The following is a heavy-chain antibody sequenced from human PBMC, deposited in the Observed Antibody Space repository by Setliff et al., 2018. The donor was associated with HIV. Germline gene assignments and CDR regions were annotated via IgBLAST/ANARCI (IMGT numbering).Heavy chain of an antibody. D-gene: IGHD3-10*01. CDR3: ARSPLWFGKADWYVDL. Sequence: SETLSLTCAVSGYSSSSSYWWGWIRQPPGKGLEWIGYIYNNRGTYYNPSLKSRVTMSVDTSNNQFSLKLRSVTAVDTAVYYCARSPLWFGKADWYVDLWGRGTLVTVSS. CDR1: GYSSSSSYW. V-gene: IGHV4-28*01. CDR2: IYNNRGT. J-gene: IGHJ2*01.